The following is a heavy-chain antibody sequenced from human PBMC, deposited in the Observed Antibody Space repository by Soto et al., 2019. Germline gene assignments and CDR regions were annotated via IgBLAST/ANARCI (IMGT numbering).Heavy chain of an antibody. CDR3: ARDRWGNSSSPGDDYYMDV. D-gene: IGHD6-6*01. CDR1: GFTFSSYS. J-gene: IGHJ6*03. Sequence: GGSLRLSCAASGFTFSSYSMNWVRQAPGKGLEWVSYISSSSSTIYYADSVKGRFTISRDNTKNSLYLQMNSLRDEDTAVYYCARDRWGNSSSPGDDYYMDVWGKGTTVTVSS. V-gene: IGHV3-48*02. CDR2: ISSSSSTI.